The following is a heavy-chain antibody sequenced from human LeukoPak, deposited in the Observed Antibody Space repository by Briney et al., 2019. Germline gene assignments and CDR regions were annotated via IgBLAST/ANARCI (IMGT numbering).Heavy chain of an antibody. CDR1: GGSISSYY. V-gene: IGHV4-59*01. J-gene: IGHJ4*02. CDR2: IYYSGST. D-gene: IGHD6-19*01. CDR3: ARKNGIAVAGIEV. Sequence: SETLSLTCTVSGGSISSYYWSWIRQPPGKGLEWIGYIYYSGSTNYNPSLKSRVTISVDTSKNQFSLKLSSVTAADTAVYYCARKNGIAVAGIEVWGRGTLVTVSS.